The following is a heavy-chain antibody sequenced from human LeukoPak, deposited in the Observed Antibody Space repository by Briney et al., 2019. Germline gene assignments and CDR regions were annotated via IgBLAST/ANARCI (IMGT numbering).Heavy chain of an antibody. CDR2: IKTKANNDAT. V-gene: IGHV3-73*01. Sequence: PGGSLKLSCAASVFTFSASDIHWVRQASGKGLEWIGRIKTKANNDATAYAVSVKGRFTISRDDSKNTAYLQMNSLKTEDTAVYYCTRLHRGAETDYYYYGLDVWGQGTTVAVSS. CDR3: TRLHRGAETDYYYYGLDV. J-gene: IGHJ6*02. D-gene: IGHD1-26*01. CDR1: VFTFSASD.